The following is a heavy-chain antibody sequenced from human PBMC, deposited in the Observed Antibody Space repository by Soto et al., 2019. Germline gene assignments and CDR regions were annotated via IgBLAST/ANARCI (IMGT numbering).Heavy chain of an antibody. J-gene: IGHJ3*02. D-gene: IGHD1-7*01. Sequence: GAALRLSCAASGFTFSSYWMSWVRQAPGKGQERVANIKQDGSEKYYVDPVKSRFTISRDNAKNSLYLQMNSLRAEDTAVYYCARDRDWNYVAFDIWGEGTMVSVS. V-gene: IGHV3-7*03. CDR1: GFTFSSYW. CDR2: IKQDGSEK. CDR3: ARDRDWNYVAFDI.